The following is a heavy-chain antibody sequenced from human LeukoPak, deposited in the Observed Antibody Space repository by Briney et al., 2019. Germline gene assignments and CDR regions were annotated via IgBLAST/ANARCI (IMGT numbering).Heavy chain of an antibody. J-gene: IGHJ3*02. Sequence: SGGSLTLSCAASGFTFSSYWMHWVRQAAGKGLVWVSRINSDGSSTSYADSVKGRFTISRDNAKNTLYLQMNSLRAEDTAVYYCARASWPGSFDIWGQGTMVTVSS. CDR2: INSDGSST. V-gene: IGHV3-74*01. CDR3: ARASWPGSFDI. CDR1: GFTFSSYW.